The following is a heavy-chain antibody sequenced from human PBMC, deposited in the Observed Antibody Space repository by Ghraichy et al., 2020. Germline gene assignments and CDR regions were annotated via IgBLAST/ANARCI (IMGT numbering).Heavy chain of an antibody. J-gene: IGHJ4*02. CDR3: AKVAPYCGGDCYSPDY. Sequence: GGSLRLSCAASGFTFSNYAMSWVRQAPGKGLEWVSAISGSGGSTYYADSVKGRFTISRDNSKNTLYLQMNSLRAEDTGVYYCAKVAPYCGGDCYSPDYWGQGTLVTVSS. CDR2: ISGSGGST. D-gene: IGHD2-21*02. V-gene: IGHV3-23*01. CDR1: GFTFSNYA.